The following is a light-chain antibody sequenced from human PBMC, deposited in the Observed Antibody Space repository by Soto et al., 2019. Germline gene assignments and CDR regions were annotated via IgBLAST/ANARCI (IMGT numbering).Light chain of an antibody. J-gene: IGLJ3*02. CDR1: SSNIGAGYD. Sequence: QSVLTQPPSVSGAPGQRVTISCTGSSSNIGAGYDVHWYQQLPGTAPKLLIYGNSNRPSGVPDRFSGSKSGTSASLAITGLQAEDEADYYCQSYDSSLSAGVFGGGTKDTVL. CDR2: GNS. V-gene: IGLV1-40*01. CDR3: QSYDSSLSAGV.